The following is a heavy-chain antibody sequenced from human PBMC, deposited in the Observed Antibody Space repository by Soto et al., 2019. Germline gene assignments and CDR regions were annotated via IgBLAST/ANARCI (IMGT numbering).Heavy chain of an antibody. CDR3: ARGATVTTFWVSYYYMDV. CDR1: GGSFSGYY. Sequence: QVQLQQWGAGLLKPSETLSLTCAVYGGSFSGYYWSWIRQPPGKGLEWIGEINHSGSTNYNPSLKSRVTISVDTSKNQCSLKLSSVTAADTAVYYCARGATVTTFWVSYYYMDVWGKGTTVTVSS. J-gene: IGHJ6*03. V-gene: IGHV4-34*01. CDR2: INHSGST. D-gene: IGHD4-17*01.